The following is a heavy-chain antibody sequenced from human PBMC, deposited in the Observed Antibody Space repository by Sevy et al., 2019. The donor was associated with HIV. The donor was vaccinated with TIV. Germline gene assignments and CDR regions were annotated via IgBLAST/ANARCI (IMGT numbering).Heavy chain of an antibody. J-gene: IGHJ4*02. D-gene: IGHD3-22*01. CDR1: GLTFSKYG. V-gene: IGHV3-33*01. CDR3: VRGADYYDSSGANCDY. CDR2: IWYDGSNK. Sequence: GGSLRLSCAASGLTFSKYGMHWVRQAPGKGLEWVALIWYDGSNKYYADSVKGRFTISRDNSKNTLYLQMNSLRAEDTAVHYCVRGADYYDSSGANCDYWGQGTLVTVSS.